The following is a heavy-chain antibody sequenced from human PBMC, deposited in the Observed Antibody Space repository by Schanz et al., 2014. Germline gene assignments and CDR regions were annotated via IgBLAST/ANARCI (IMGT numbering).Heavy chain of an antibody. V-gene: IGHV3-23*04. J-gene: IGHJ4*02. CDR3: AKSLESCPGGRCSRGYFDY. Sequence: VQLVESGGGVDQPGRSLRLSCAASGFTFRGYAMSWVRQAPGKGLEWVSLISDSGDTAYYADSVKGRFTIARDNFKGALYLQMSSLRAEDTAVYYCAKSLESCPGGRCSRGYFDYWGQGTLVTVSS. CDR1: GFTFRGYA. CDR2: ISDSGDTA. D-gene: IGHD2-8*02.